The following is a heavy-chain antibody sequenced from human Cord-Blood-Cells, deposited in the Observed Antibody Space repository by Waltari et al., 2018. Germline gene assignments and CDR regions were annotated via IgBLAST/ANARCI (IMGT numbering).Heavy chain of an antibody. V-gene: IGHV1-3*01. D-gene: IGHD2-21*02. CDR2: INAGNGNT. CDR1: RYTFTSYA. J-gene: IGHJ3*02. CDR3: ARDQGGDYDAFDI. Sequence: QVQLVQSGAEVKKPGASSKVFCKASRYTFTSYAMHWVRQAPRQRLEWMGWINAGNGNTKYSQKFQGRVTITRDTSASTAYMELSSLRSEDTAVYYCARDQGGDYDAFDIWGQGTMVTVSS.